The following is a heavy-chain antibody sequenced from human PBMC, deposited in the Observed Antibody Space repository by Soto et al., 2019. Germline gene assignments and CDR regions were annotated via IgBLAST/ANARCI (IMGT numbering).Heavy chain of an antibody. J-gene: IGHJ6*02. V-gene: IGHV1-69*02. CDR2: IIPILGIA. CDR1: GGTFSSYT. CDR3: ARGRLCFGEVFVRYYGMDV. Sequence: QVQLVQSGAEVKKPGSSVKVSCKASGGTFSSYTISWVRQAPGQGLEWMGRIIPILGIANYAQKFQGRVTITADKAPSTACLDRGSGPSEATAVYYCARGRLCFGEVFVRYYGMDVWGQGTTVTVSS. D-gene: IGHD3-10*01.